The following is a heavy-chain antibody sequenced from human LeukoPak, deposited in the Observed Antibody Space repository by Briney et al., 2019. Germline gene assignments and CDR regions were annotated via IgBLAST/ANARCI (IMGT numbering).Heavy chain of an antibody. Sequence: ASVKVSCKASGYTFTGYYMHWVRQAPGQGLEWMGWISPNSGGTNYAQKLQGRVTMTTDTSTSTAYMELRSLRSDDTAVYYCAREQLYYYDSSGYDYWGQGTLVTVSS. CDR3: AREQLYYYDSSGYDY. CDR2: ISPNSGGT. J-gene: IGHJ4*02. CDR1: GYTFTGYY. V-gene: IGHV1-2*02. D-gene: IGHD3-22*01.